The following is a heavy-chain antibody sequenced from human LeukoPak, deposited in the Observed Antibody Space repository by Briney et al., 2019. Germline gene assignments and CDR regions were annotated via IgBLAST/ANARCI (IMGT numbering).Heavy chain of an antibody. Sequence: SETLSLTCPVSGASISNYYWSWIRQPPGKGLEWLGYVYYSGSTNYNPSLKSRVTLSVDTSKNQFSLKLSSVTAADTAVYYCARLSSGWYALFDYWGQGTLVTVSS. CDR2: VYYSGST. J-gene: IGHJ4*02. CDR1: GASISNYY. D-gene: IGHD6-19*01. CDR3: ARLSSGWYALFDY. V-gene: IGHV4-59*08.